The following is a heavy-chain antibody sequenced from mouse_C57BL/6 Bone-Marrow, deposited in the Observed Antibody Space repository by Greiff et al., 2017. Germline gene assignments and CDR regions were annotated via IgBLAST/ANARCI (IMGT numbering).Heavy chain of an antibody. J-gene: IGHJ4*01. D-gene: IGHD2-1*01. CDR2: IHPNSGST. CDR3: ARDGKDYAMDY. Sequence: QVQLQQPGAELVKPGASVKLSCKASGYTFTSYWMHWVKQRPGQGLEWIGMIHPNSGSTNYNEKFKSKATLTVDKSSSTAYMQRSSLTSEDSAVYYCARDGKDYAMDYWGQGTSVTVSS. V-gene: IGHV1-64*01. CDR1: GYTFTSYW.